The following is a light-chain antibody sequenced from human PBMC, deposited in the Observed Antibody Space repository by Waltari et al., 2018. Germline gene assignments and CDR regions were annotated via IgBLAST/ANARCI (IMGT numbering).Light chain of an antibody. CDR2: RNN. V-gene: IGLV1-47*01. J-gene: IGLJ3*02. CDR3: AAWDDKMSGPWV. Sequence: QSVLTQPPSTSGTPGQRVTISCSGRPSNIGHNFVYWYRQLPGTAPKLLIYRNNQRPSGVPDRFSGSKSGTSAFLAINGLRSEDEADYYCAAWDDKMSGPWVFGGGTKLTVL. CDR1: PSNIGHNF.